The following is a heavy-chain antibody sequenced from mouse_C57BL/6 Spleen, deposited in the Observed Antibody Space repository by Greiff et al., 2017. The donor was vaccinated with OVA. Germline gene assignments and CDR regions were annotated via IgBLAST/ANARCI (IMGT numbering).Heavy chain of an antibody. CDR1: GYTFTSYW. CDR3: ARESNYDAMDY. J-gene: IGHJ4*01. V-gene: IGHV1-61*01. D-gene: IGHD2-5*01. CDR2: IYPSDSET. Sequence: QVQLQQPGAELVRPGSSVKLSCKASGYTFTSYWMDWVKQRPGQGLEWIGNIYPSDSETHYNQKFKDKATLTVDKSSSTAYMQLSSLTSEDSAVYYCARESNYDAMDYWGQGTSVTVSS.